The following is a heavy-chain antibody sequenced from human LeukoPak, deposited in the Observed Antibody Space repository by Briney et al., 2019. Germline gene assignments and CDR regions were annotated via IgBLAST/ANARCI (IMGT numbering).Heavy chain of an antibody. D-gene: IGHD3-22*01. Sequence: SETLSLTCTVSGYSITSGHYWAWIRQPPGKGLEWIASIYNSGTTHYNPSLKSRVTMSVDSSKNQFSLKLSSVTAADTAVYYCAREREYYYDSSGYYGYFDLWGRGTLVTVSS. CDR1: GYSITSGHY. J-gene: IGHJ2*01. CDR2: IYNSGTT. CDR3: AREREYYYDSSGYYGYFDL. V-gene: IGHV4-38-2*02.